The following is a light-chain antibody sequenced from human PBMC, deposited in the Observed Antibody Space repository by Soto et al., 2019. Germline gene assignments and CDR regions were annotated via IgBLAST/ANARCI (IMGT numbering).Light chain of an antibody. Sequence: EIVLTQSPGTLSLSQGERATLSCRASQTVSSSYLAWYQQKPGQAPRLLIYGASTRATGIPDRFSGSGSGTDFNLTISRLEPEDFAGYYCQHYGGSPLYAFGQGTRLLIK. CDR1: QTVSSSY. J-gene: IGKJ2*01. CDR3: QHYGGSPLYA. CDR2: GAS. V-gene: IGKV3-20*01.